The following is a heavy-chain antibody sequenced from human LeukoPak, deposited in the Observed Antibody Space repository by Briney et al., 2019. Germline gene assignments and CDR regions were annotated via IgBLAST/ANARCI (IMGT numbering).Heavy chain of an antibody. J-gene: IGHJ4*02. V-gene: IGHV3-30*18. Sequence: PGGSLRLSCAASGFTFSSYGMHWVRQAPGKGLEWVAVISYDGSNKYYADSAKGRFTISRDNSKNTLYLQMNSLRAEDTAVYYCAKVVATSLPDYWGQGTLVTVSS. CDR2: ISYDGSNK. D-gene: IGHD5-12*01. CDR1: GFTFSSYG. CDR3: AKVVATSLPDY.